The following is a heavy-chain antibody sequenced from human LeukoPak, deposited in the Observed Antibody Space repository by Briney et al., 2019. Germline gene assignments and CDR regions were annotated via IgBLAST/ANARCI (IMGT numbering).Heavy chain of an antibody. D-gene: IGHD3-22*01. CDR2: ISYDGSYK. V-gene: IGHV3-30*04. J-gene: IGHJ6*02. CDR1: GFTFSSYA. Sequence: GGSLRLSCAASGFTFSSYALHWVSQAPGKGLEWVAVISYDGSYKYYADSVKGRFTISRDNTKNTLYLHIDSLRAEDTAVYYCAGVYDSSGYYYYYGMDVWGQGTTVTVSS. CDR3: AGVYDSSGYYYYYGMDV.